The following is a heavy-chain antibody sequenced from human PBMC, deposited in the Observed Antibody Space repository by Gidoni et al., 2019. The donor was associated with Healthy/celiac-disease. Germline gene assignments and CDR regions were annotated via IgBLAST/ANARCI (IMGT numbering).Heavy chain of an antibody. CDR1: GFPFSSYG. D-gene: IGHD1-26*01. CDR3: ASLSIGSYFDAFDI. J-gene: IGHJ3*02. CDR2: IWYDGSNK. Sequence: QVQLVESGGGVVQPGRSLRLSCAASGFPFSSYGMHWVRQAPGKGLEWVAVIWYDGSNKYYADSVKGRFTISRDNSKNTLYLQMNSLRAEDTAVYYCASLSIGSYFDAFDIWGQGTMVTVSS. V-gene: IGHV3-33*08.